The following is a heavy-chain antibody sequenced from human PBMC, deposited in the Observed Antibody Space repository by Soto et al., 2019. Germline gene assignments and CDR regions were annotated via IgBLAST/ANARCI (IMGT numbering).Heavy chain of an antibody. D-gene: IGHD7-27*01. V-gene: IGHV4-31*03. Sequence: TLFPTCSLSGYPISRGSYYSAWVRQHPVKGLEWIGYIYHTGSTYYNPSLQGRLIMSIDTSKNQFSLHLYSVTAADTAVYFCAAKLGTTNYFDFWGQGSLVTVSS. CDR3: AAKLGTTNYFDF. CDR1: GYPISRGSYY. CDR2: IYHTGST. J-gene: IGHJ4*02.